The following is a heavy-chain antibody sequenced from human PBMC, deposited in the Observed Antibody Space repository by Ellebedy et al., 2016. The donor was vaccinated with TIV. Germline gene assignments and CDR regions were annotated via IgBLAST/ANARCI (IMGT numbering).Heavy chain of an antibody. V-gene: IGHV4-30-4*08. D-gene: IGHD3-9*01. J-gene: IGHJ6*02. CDR2: IYYSGST. CDR3: ARARLDYDTNYYYGMDV. Sequence: SETLSLXCTVSGGSISSGGYYWSWIRQPPGKGLEWIGYIYYSGSTYYNPSLKSRVTISVDTSKNQFSLKLSSVTAADTAVYYCARARLDYDTNYYYGMDVWGQGTTVTVSS. CDR1: GGSISSGGYY.